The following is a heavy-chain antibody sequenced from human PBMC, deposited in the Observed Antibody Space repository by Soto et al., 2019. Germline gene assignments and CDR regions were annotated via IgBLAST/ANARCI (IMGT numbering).Heavy chain of an antibody. J-gene: IGHJ6*02. Sequence: TLSLTCTVYGGSFSGYYWSWIRQPPGKGLDWIGEINHSGSTTYNPSLKSRVTISVDTSKNQFSLKLSSVTAADTAVYYCARGATTVEHYYYYGLDVWGQGTTVTVSS. CDR3: ARGATTVEHYYYYGLDV. V-gene: IGHV4-34*01. CDR2: INHSGST. D-gene: IGHD4-17*01. CDR1: GGSFSGYY.